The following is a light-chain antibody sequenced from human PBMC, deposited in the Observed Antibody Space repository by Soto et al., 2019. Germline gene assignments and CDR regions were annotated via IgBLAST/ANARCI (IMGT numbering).Light chain of an antibody. CDR3: QQYNSYSKT. CDR1: QSISSW. CDR2: AAS. V-gene: IGKV1-5*01. J-gene: IGKJ1*01. Sequence: DIQMTQSPSTLSASVGDRVTITCRASQSISSWLAWYQQKQGKAPKLLIYAASSLESGVTSRFSGSGSGTEFTLTISSLQPDDSASYYCQQYNSYSKTFGQGTKVEIK.